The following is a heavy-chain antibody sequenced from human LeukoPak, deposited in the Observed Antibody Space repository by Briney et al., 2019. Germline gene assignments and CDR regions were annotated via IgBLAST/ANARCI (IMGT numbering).Heavy chain of an antibody. D-gene: IGHD6-19*01. V-gene: IGHV4-59*01. Sequence: SETLSLTCSVSGGSISRYYWSWVRQPPGKGLEWIGYIYNNASTSYSPSLKSRVTISVDTSKNQFSLKLSSVTAADTAVYYCARAPLRSLYSSGWYWDYWGQGTLVTVSS. J-gene: IGHJ4*02. CDR1: GGSISRYY. CDR2: IYNNAST. CDR3: ARAPLRSLYSSGWYWDY.